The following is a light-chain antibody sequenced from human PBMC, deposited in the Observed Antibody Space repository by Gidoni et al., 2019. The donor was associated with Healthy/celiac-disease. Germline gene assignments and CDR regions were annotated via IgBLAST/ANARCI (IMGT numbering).Light chain of an antibody. V-gene: IGKV1-5*03. CDR3: QQYNSYSLT. J-gene: IGKJ4*01. CDR2: KAS. CDR1: QSISSW. Sequence: DIQLTQSPSTLSASVGDRVTITCRASQSISSWLAWYQQKPGKAPKLLIYKASSLESGVPSRFSGSGSGTEFTLTISSLQPDDFATYYCQQYNSYSLTFGGGTKVEIK.